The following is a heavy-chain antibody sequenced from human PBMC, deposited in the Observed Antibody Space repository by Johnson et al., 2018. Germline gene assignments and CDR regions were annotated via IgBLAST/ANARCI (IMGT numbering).Heavy chain of an antibody. CDR3: ARDCLAYADYGCFQD. D-gene: IGHD4-17*01. V-gene: IGHV3-30-3*01. CDR1: GFTFSIYA. J-gene: IGHJ1*01. CDR2: ISPDGSNK. Sequence: QVQLVESGGGVVQXGRSLRLSCSASGFTFSIYAMHWVRQAPGKGLEWVAVISPDGSNKYYGDSWKGRFTISRDKSKNTLYLPMNSLIIEDTAVYYWARDCLAYADYGCFQDWGQGTLVTVSS.